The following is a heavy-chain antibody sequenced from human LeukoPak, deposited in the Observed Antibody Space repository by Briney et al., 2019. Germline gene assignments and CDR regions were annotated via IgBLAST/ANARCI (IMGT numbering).Heavy chain of an antibody. D-gene: IGHD2-2*01. J-gene: IGHJ4*02. V-gene: IGHV4-39*07. CDR3: ARGSCSSTSCSNFDY. Sequence: PSETLSLTCTVSGGSISSSSYYWGWIRQPPGKGLEWIGSIYYSGSTYYNPSLKGRVTISVDTSKNQFSLKLSSVTAADTAVYYCARGSCSSTSCSNFDYWGQGTLVTVSS. CDR1: GGSISSSSYY. CDR2: IYYSGST.